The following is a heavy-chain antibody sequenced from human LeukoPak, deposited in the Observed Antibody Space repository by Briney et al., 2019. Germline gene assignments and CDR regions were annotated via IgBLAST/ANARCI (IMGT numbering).Heavy chain of an antibody. D-gene: IGHD3-9*01. V-gene: IGHV1-46*01. CDR2: INPSGGTT. J-gene: IGHJ2*01. CDR3: ARVHYDILTGYPEPSNWYFDL. Sequence: ASVKVSCKASGYTFINYYMHWVRQAPGQGLEWMGIINPSGGTTSYAQKFQGRVTITADESTSTAYMELSSLRSEDTAVYYCARVHYDILTGYPEPSNWYFDLWGRGTLVTVSS. CDR1: GYTFINYY.